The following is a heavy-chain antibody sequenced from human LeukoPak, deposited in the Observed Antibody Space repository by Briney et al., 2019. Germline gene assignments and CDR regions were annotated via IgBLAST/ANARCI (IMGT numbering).Heavy chain of an antibody. CDR1: GASISGGTYY. D-gene: IGHD4-17*01. CDR2: IYYTGST. J-gene: IGHJ6*04. Sequence: SETLSLTCSVSGASISGGTYYWGWIRQPPGKGLEWIGSIYYTGSTYDNPSLKSRVTISVDTSKNQFSLKLSSVTAADTAVYYCARGRRVGVTTSWRYYYYGMDVWGKGTTVTVSS. V-gene: IGHV4-39*01. CDR3: ARGRRVGVTTSWRYYYYGMDV.